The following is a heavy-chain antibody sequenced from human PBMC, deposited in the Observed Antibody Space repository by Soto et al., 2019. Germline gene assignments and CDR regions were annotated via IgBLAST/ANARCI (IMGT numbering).Heavy chain of an antibody. CDR2: IYWDDDK. CDR3: AHWEVMAPIDY. D-gene: IGHD1-26*01. Sequence: QITLKESGPTLVKPTQTLTLTCTFSGFSLSTSGVGVGWIRQPPGKALEWLALIYWDDDKRYSPSLKSRLTXTXXTSKNQVVLTMTNMDPVDTATYYCAHWEVMAPIDYWGQGTLVTVSS. J-gene: IGHJ4*02. CDR1: GFSLSTSGVG. V-gene: IGHV2-5*02.